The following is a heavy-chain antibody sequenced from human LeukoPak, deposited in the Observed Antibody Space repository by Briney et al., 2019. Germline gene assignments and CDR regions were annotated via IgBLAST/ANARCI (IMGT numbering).Heavy chain of an antibody. Sequence: AGGSLRLSCAASGFTFSSYAMHWVRQAPGKGLEWVAVISYDGSNKYYADSVKGRFTISRDNSKNTLYLQMNSLRAEDTAVYYCAKGWQWLSYWGQGTLVTVSS. D-gene: IGHD6-19*01. CDR2: ISYDGSNK. J-gene: IGHJ4*02. V-gene: IGHV3-30*04. CDR3: AKGWQWLSY. CDR1: GFTFSSYA.